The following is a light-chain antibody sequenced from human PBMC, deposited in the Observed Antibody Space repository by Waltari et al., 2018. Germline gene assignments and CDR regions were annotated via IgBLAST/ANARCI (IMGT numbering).Light chain of an antibody. CDR3: SSYAGSNNVV. V-gene: IGLV2-8*01. CDR1: SSDVGGHNY. CDR2: EVS. Sequence: QSALTQPPSASGSPGQSVTISCTGTSSDVGGHNYVSWYQQHPGKAPKLMIYEVSKRPPGVPDRFSGSKSGNTASLTVSVLQAEDEADYYCSSYAGSNNVVFGGGTKLTVL. J-gene: IGLJ2*01.